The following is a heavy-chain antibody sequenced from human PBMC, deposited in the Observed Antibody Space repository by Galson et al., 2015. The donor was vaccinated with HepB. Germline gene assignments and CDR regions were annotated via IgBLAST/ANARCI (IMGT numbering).Heavy chain of an antibody. CDR2: ISSSSSYI. CDR3: ARDQGWGGSGTRYYYGMDV. J-gene: IGHJ6*02. D-gene: IGHD3-10*01. CDR1: GFTFSSYA. Sequence: SLRLSCAASGFTFSSYAMSWVRQAPGKGLEWVSSISSSSSYIYYADSVKGRFTISRDNAKNSLYLQMNSLRAEDTAVYYCARDQGWGGSGTRYYYGMDVWGQGTTVTVSS. V-gene: IGHV3-21*01.